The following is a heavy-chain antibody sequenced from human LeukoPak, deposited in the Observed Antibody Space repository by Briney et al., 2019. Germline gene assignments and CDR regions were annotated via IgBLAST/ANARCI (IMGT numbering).Heavy chain of an antibody. CDR3: ARRLGLRWDLQAFDI. D-gene: IGHD4-23*01. CDR1: GYTFTSYY. CDR2: INPTGDST. Sequence: ASVKVSCKASGYTFTSYYMHWVRQAPGQGLEWMGLINPTGDSTGYAQKFQGRVTITRNTSISTAYMELSSLKSDDTAVYYCARRLGLRWDLQAFDIWGQGTMVTVSS. J-gene: IGHJ3*02. V-gene: IGHV1-46*01.